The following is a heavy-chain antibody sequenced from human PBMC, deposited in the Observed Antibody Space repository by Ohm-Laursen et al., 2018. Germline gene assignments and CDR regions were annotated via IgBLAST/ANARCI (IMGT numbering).Heavy chain of an antibody. D-gene: IGHD3-22*01. V-gene: IGHV3-48*04. J-gene: IGHJ6*02. CDR2: ISSSGSII. CDR1: GFTFSSYG. Sequence: SLRLSCAASGFTFSSYGMHWVRQAPGKGLEWVSYISSSGSIIYYADSVKGRFTISRDNALNSLYLQMNSLRADDTAVYYCARVDSSVGGYYYYGMDVWGQGTTVTVSS. CDR3: ARVDSSVGGYYYYGMDV.